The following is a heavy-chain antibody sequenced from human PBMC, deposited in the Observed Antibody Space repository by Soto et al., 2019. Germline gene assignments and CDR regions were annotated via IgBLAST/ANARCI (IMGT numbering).Heavy chain of an antibody. CDR1: GFTFSSYS. Sequence: PGGSLRLSCAASGFTFSSYSMNWVRQAPGKGLEWVSSISSSSSYIYYADSVKGRFTISRDNAKNSLYLQMNSLRAEDTAVYYCARDGRITIFGAGAYYGMDVWGQGTTVTVSS. J-gene: IGHJ6*02. D-gene: IGHD3-3*01. CDR3: ARDGRITIFGAGAYYGMDV. V-gene: IGHV3-21*01. CDR2: ISSSSSYI.